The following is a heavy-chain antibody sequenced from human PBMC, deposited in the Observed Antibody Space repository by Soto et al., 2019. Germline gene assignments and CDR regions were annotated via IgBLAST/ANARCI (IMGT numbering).Heavy chain of an antibody. Sequence: GASVKVSCKASGFTFTSSAVQWVRQARGQRLEWVGWIVVGSGNTNYAQKFQERVTITRDMSTSTAYMELSSPRSEDTAVYYCAADRYYYDSSGYSDAFDIWGQGTMVTVSS. V-gene: IGHV1-58*01. CDR1: GFTFTSSA. CDR3: AADRYYYDSSGYSDAFDI. CDR2: IVVGSGNT. J-gene: IGHJ3*02. D-gene: IGHD3-22*01.